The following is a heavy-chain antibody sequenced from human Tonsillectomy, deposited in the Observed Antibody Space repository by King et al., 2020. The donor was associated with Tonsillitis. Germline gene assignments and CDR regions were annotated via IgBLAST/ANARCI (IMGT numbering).Heavy chain of an antibody. Sequence: MQLQESGPGLVKPSETLSLSCSVSGGPISSTSDYWAWIRQPPGKGLEWIGSLYNAGRTNNNPSLKGRVTISVDTSKNQFSLKLRSVTAADTAVYYCASPDDSYDSSGYYGYWGQGTPVTVSS. J-gene: IGHJ4*02. CDR1: GGPISSTSDY. D-gene: IGHD3-22*01. V-gene: IGHV4-39*07. CDR2: LYNAGRT. CDR3: ASPDDSYDSSGYYGY.